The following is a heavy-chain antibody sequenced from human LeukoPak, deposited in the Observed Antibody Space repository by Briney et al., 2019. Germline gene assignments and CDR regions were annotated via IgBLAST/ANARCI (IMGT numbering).Heavy chain of an antibody. CDR2: IWYDGSNK. V-gene: IGHV3-33*08. CDR1: GFTFSSYA. Sequence: GGSLRLSCAASGFTFSSYAMHWVRQAPGKGLEWVAVIWYDGSNKYYADSVKGRFTISRDNSKSTLYLQMNSLRAEDTAVYYCARDRYSSGWYTFDYWGQGTLVTVSS. CDR3: ARDRYSSGWYTFDY. J-gene: IGHJ4*02. D-gene: IGHD6-19*01.